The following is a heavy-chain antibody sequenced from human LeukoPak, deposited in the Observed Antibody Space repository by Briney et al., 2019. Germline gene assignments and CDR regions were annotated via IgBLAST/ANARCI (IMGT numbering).Heavy chain of an antibody. CDR3: ARALGSYSDY. CDR2: INDDGGSI. CDR1: GFTFSTSW. V-gene: IGHV3-74*01. D-gene: IGHD1-26*01. Sequence: GGSLRLSCAGSGFTFSTSWMHWVRHAPGKALVWVSRINDDGGSISYADSVKGRFTISRDNAKNTLYLQMNSLRAEDTPVYYCARALGSYSDYWGQGTLVSVSS. J-gene: IGHJ4*02.